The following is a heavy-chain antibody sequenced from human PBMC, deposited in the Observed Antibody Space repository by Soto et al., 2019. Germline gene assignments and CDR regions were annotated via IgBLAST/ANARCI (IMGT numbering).Heavy chain of an antibody. CDR3: ARDMKRAVAAGYYYYYVMHV. Sequence: SVKVSCQPSGGTFSSYGISWVRQAPGQGLEWMGGIIPIFDTSNSAQKFQGRVTITADTSTSTAYLELSNLRSEDTAVYYCARDMKRAVAAGYYYYYVMHVWGQGTTVTVSS. D-gene: IGHD6-13*01. CDR2: IIPIFDTS. CDR1: GGTFSSYG. V-gene: IGHV1-69*06. J-gene: IGHJ6*02.